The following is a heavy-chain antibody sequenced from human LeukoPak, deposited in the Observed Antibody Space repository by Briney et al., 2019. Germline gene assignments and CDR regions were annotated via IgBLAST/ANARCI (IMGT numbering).Heavy chain of an antibody. D-gene: IGHD3-22*01. J-gene: IGHJ4*02. CDR2: ISSSSSCI. Sequence: GGSLRLSCAASGFTFSSYSMNWVRQAPGKGLEWVSSISSSSSCIYYADSVKGRFTISRDNAKNSLYLQMNSLRAEDTAVYYCARSPTSSPYYYDSSGYYANYWGQGTLVTVSS. CDR1: GFTFSSYS. V-gene: IGHV3-21*01. CDR3: ARSPTSSPYYYDSSGYYANY.